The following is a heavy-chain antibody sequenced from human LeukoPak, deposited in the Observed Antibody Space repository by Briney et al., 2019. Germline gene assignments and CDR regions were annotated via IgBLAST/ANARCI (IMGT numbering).Heavy chain of an antibody. D-gene: IGHD3-22*01. V-gene: IGHV3-21*01. J-gene: IGHJ4*02. CDR3: ASYPMIVARTRRWFDY. Sequence: GGSLRLSCAASGFTFSSYSMNWVRQAPGKGLEWVSSISSSSSDIYYADSVKGRFTISRDNAKNSLYLQMNSLRAEDTAVYYCASYPMIVARTRRWFDYWGQGTLVTVSS. CDR1: GFTFSSYS. CDR2: ISSSSSDI.